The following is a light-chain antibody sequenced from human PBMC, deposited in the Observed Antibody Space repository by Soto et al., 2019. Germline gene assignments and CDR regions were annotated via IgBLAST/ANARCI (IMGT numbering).Light chain of an antibody. CDR3: QQYHDWPRT. V-gene: IGKV3-15*01. CDR1: QSISTN. J-gene: IGKJ4*01. CDR2: YAS. Sequence: EIVMTQSPATLSVSPGERATLSCRASQSISTNLAWYQHKPGQAPKLLIYYASTRATGVPVTFSGSGSGTEFTLTISRLQSEDSALYYCQQYHDWPRTFGGGTKVEIK.